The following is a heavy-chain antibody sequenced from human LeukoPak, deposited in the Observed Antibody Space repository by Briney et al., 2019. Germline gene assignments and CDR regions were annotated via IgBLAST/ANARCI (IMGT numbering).Heavy chain of an antibody. CDR2: ISSRSSDI. CDR3: ARALYYDILTGYQTHTYYFDY. Sequence: GGSLRLSCIASRVTFSGYTMNWVRQAPGKGLEWVSSISSRSSDIYYAASVKGRFTISRDNARNSLYLQMSSLRAEDTAVYYCARALYYDILTGYQTHTYYFDYWGQGTLVTVSS. J-gene: IGHJ4*02. CDR1: RVTFSGYT. D-gene: IGHD3-9*01. V-gene: IGHV3-21*01.